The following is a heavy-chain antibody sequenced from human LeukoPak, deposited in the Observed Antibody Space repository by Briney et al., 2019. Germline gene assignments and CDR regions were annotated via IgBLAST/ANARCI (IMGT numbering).Heavy chain of an antibody. Sequence: SETLSLTCTVSGGSISSSSYYWGWIRRPPGKGLEWIGSIYYSGSTYYNPSLKSRVTISVDTSKNQFSLKLSSVTAADTAVYYCARQSLGWSPGNPFDYWGQGTLVTVSS. CDR1: GGSISSSSYY. CDR3: ARQSLGWSPGNPFDY. D-gene: IGHD2-15*01. V-gene: IGHV4-39*01. CDR2: IYYSGST. J-gene: IGHJ4*02.